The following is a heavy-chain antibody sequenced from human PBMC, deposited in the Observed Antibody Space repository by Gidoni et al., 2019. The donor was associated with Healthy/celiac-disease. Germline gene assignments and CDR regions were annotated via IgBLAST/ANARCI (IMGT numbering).Heavy chain of an antibody. Sequence: QVQLQQWGAGLLKPSETLSLTCAVYGGSFSGYYWSWSRQPPGKGLEWIGEINHSGSTNYHPSLKSRVTISVDTSKNQFSLKLSSVTAADTAVYYCARGDAFDIWGQGTMVTVSS. CDR1: GGSFSGYY. CDR3: ARGDAFDI. CDR2: INHSGST. V-gene: IGHV4-34*01. J-gene: IGHJ3*02.